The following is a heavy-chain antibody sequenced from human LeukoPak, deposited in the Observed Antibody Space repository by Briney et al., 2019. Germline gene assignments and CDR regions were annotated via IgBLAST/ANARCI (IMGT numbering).Heavy chain of an antibody. CDR1: GGTFSSYA. CDR3: ARDQTGGAAMVMWLYYFDY. CDR2: IIPILGIA. J-gene: IGHJ4*02. V-gene: IGHV1-69*04. Sequence: SVKVSCKASGGTFSSYAISWVRQAPGQGLEWMGRIIPILGIANYAQKFQGRVTITADKSTSTAYMELSSLRSEDTAVYYCARDQTGGAAMVMWLYYFDYWGQGTLVTVSS. D-gene: IGHD5-18*01.